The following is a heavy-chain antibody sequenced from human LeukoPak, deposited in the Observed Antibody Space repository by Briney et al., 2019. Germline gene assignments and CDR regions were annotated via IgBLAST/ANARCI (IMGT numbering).Heavy chain of an antibody. J-gene: IGHJ4*02. CDR2: ISYDGSKR. CDR3: ASALWFGYLDY. V-gene: IGHV3-30*04. CDR1: GFTFSSYA. Sequence: GGSLRPSCAASGFTFSSYAMHWVRQAPGKGLEWVAAISYDGSKRYYADSVKGRFTISRDNSKNTVYLQMDSLRAEDTAVYYCASALWFGYLDYWGQGTLVTVSP. D-gene: IGHD3-10*01.